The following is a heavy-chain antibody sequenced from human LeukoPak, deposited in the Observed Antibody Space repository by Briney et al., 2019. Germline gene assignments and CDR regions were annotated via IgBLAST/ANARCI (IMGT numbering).Heavy chain of an antibody. D-gene: IGHD3-10*01. CDR3: ARHGGQSGSYLSWFDP. Sequence: GESLKISCKGSGYSFTSYWIGWVRQMPGKGLEWMGIIYPGDSDTRYSPSFQGQVTISADKSISTAYLQWSSLKASDTAMYYCARHGGQSGSYLSWFDPWGQGTLVTVSS. J-gene: IGHJ5*02. CDR1: GYSFTSYW. V-gene: IGHV5-51*01. CDR2: IYPGDSDT.